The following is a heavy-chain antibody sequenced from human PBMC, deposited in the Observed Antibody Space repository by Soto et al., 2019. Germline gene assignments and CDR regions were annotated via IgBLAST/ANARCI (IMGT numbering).Heavy chain of an antibody. Sequence: EVQLVESGGGLVQPGGSLRLFCAASGFTFSSYWMTWVRQAPGKGLEWVANIKQDGSEKYYVDSVKGRFTISRDNAKNSLHLQMDSLSAEDTALYYCARVRSGWYNYFDYLGQGTLVAVSS. CDR2: IKQDGSEK. CDR1: GFTFSSYW. D-gene: IGHD6-19*01. J-gene: IGHJ4*02. CDR3: ARVRSGWYNYFDY. V-gene: IGHV3-7*01.